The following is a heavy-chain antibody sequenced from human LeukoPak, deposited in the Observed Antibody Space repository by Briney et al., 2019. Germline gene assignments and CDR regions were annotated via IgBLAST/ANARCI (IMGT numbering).Heavy chain of an antibody. CDR2: ISSSSTYI. D-gene: IGHD3-22*01. V-gene: IGHV3-21*01. CDR1: GFTFNGHS. J-gene: IGHJ4*02. CDR3: ASGVVFYDSSGSHFEY. Sequence: PGGSLRLSCAASGFTFNGHSMNWVRQAPGQGLEWVSSISSSSTYIYYADSVRGRFSISRDNAKNSLYLQMNSLRDEDTAVYYCASGVVFYDSSGSHFEYWGQGTLVTVSS.